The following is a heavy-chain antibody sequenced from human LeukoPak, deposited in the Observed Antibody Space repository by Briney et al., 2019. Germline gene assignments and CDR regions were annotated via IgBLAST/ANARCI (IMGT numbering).Heavy chain of an antibody. CDR3: ARDDSFQFDS. D-gene: IGHD5-18*01. Sequence: ASVKVSCKASGYTFTAYYMHWVRQAPGQGLEWMGWINPNSGGTNYAQKFQGRVTMTRDTSISTAYMELSRLKYDDTAVYYCARDDSFQFDSWGQEPWSPSPQ. J-gene: IGHJ4*01. CDR2: INPNSGGT. CDR1: GYTFTAYY. V-gene: IGHV1-2*02.